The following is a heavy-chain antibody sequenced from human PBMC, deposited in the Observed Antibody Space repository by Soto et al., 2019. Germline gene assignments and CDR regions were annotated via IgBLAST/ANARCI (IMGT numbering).Heavy chain of an antibody. J-gene: IGHJ3*02. CDR3: ARAPRMAPYDI. CDR1: GFIFSPYG. Sequence: QGRLVESGGGVVQPGGSLRLSCAASGFIFSPYGIHWVRQAPGKGLGWMALIRNDVSDKFYAESVTGRFTISRDNSKNTVYLQMNSLRAEDTALYFCARAPRMAPYDIWGQGTMVTVSS. V-gene: IGHV3-33*01. CDR2: IRNDVSDK.